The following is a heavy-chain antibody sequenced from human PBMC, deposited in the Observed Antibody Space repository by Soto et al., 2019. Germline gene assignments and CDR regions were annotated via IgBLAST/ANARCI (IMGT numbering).Heavy chain of an antibody. CDR3: STPVYCSTTRCYYYYGLNV. CDR2: ISPIFGTE. CDR1: GGTFSSHS. Sequence: QVQLVQSGAEVKKPGSSVKVSCKASGGTFSSHSINWVRQAPGQGPEWMGGISPIFGTENYAQKFQGRVTITTDANTRTPYMELSRQTSEDTALYYCSTPVYCSTTRCYYYYGLNVGAKGPWSSSP. V-gene: IGHV1-69*01. J-gene: IGHJ6*02. D-gene: IGHD2-2*01.